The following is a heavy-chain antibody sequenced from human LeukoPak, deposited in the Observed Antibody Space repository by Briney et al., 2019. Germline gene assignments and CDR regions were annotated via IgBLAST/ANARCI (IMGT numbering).Heavy chain of an antibody. CDR2: IIPIFGTA. D-gene: IGHD5-24*01. J-gene: IGHJ4*02. CDR3: AKGGPGDGYNVRGFDY. V-gene: IGHV1-69*13. Sequence: SVKVSCKASGGTFSSYAISWVRQAPGQGLEWMGGIIPIFGTANYAQKFQGRVTITADESTSTAYMELSSLRSEDTAVYYCAKGGPGDGYNVRGFDYWGQGTLVTVSS. CDR1: GGTFSSYA.